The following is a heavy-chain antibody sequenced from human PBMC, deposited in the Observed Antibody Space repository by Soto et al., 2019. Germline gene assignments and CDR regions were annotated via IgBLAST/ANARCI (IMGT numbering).Heavy chain of an antibody. V-gene: IGHV3-11*06. CDR1: GFTFSDYY. Sequence: PGGSLRLSCAASGFTFSDYYMSWIRQAPGKGLEWVSYISSSSTYTNHADSVKGRFTISRDNAKNSLYLQMDSLRAEDTAVYYCARFFNGFNYGFDYWGQGILVTVSS. CDR3: ARFFNGFNYGFDY. J-gene: IGHJ4*02. CDR2: ISSSSTYT. D-gene: IGHD5-18*01.